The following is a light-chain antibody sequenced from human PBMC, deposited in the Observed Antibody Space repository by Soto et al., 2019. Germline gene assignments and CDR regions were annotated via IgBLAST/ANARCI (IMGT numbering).Light chain of an antibody. J-gene: IGLJ3*02. Sequence: QSVLTQPASVSGSPGQSITISCTGTSSDVGTYNLVSWYQQHPGRAPKLIIYEVDSRTSGISDRFSGSKSGNTASLTISGLQLEDEADYYCSSFTNTNSLEDWVFGGGTKLTVL. CDR3: SSFTNTNSLEDWV. CDR1: SSDVGTYNL. V-gene: IGLV2-14*02. CDR2: EVD.